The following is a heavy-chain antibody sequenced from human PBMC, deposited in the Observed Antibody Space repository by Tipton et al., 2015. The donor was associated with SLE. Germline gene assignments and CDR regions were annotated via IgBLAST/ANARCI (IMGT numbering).Heavy chain of an antibody. D-gene: IGHD3-16*01. J-gene: IGHJ4*02. CDR2: IYTSGST. Sequence: TLSLTCTVSGGSISSHYWSWIRQPPGKGLEWIGRIYTSGSTNYNPSLKSRVTMSVDTSKNQFSLKLSSVTAADTAVYYCSRSAYLNTDYFDYWGQGTLVTVSS. CDR3: SRSAYLNTDYFDY. CDR1: GGSISSHY. V-gene: IGHV4-4*07.